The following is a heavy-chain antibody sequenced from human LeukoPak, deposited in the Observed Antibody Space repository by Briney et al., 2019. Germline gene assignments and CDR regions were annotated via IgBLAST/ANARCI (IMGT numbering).Heavy chain of an antibody. CDR3: ARTTTVCFDY. V-gene: IGHV3-11*01. CDR1: GFTFSDYY. Sequence: GGSLRLSCAASGFTFSDYYMSWIRQAPGKGLEFISYISSSDSTIYYADSVKGRFTISRDNAKNSLFLQMNTLRAEDTAVYYCARTTTVCFDYWGQGTLVTVFS. D-gene: IGHD4-17*01. J-gene: IGHJ4*02. CDR2: ISSSDSTI.